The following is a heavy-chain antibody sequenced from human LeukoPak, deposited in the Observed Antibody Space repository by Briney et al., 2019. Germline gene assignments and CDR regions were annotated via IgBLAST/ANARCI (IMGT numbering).Heavy chain of an antibody. Sequence: GGSLRLSCAASGFTFSSYWMSWVRQAPGKGLEWVANIKQDGSEKYYVDSVKGRFTISRDNAKNSLYLQMNSLRAEDTAVYYCARVERSSGWYRYYYGMDVWGQGTTVTVSS. D-gene: IGHD6-13*01. V-gene: IGHV3-7*01. CDR2: IKQDGSEK. J-gene: IGHJ6*02. CDR1: GFTFSSYW. CDR3: ARVERSSGWYRYYYGMDV.